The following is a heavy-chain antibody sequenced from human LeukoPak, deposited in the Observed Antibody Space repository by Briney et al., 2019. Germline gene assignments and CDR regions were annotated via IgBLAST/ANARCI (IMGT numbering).Heavy chain of an antibody. CDR2: INWNGGST. V-gene: IGHV3-20*04. Sequence: PGRSLRLSCAASGFTFDDYGMGWVRQAPGKGLEWVSGINWNGGSTGYADSVKGRFTISRDNSKNTLYLQMNNLRAEDTAVYYCAKALSAYYNTIKDYWGQGTLVTVSS. J-gene: IGHJ4*02. D-gene: IGHD3-22*01. CDR3: AKALSAYYNTIKDY. CDR1: GFTFDDYG.